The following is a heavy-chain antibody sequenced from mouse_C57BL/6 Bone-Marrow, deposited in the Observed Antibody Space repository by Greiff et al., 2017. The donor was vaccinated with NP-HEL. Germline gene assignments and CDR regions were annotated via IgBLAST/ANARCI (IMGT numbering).Heavy chain of an antibody. Sequence: EVKVVESGGGLVKPGGSLKLSCAASGFTFSDYGMHWVRQAPEKGLEWVAYISSGSSTIYYADTVKGRFTISRDNAKNTLFLQMTSLRSEDTAMYYCARSPLTTVVATQGDYWGQGTSVTVSS. V-gene: IGHV5-17*01. J-gene: IGHJ4*01. CDR2: ISSGSSTI. CDR3: ARSPLTTVVATQGDY. CDR1: GFTFSDYG. D-gene: IGHD1-1*01.